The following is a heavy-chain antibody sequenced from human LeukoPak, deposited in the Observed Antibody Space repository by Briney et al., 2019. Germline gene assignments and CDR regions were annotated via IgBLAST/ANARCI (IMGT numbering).Heavy chain of an antibody. Sequence: SETLSLTCTVSGGSISSNSYYWGWIRQPPGRGLEWIGSIYYSGSTYYNPSLKSRVTISVDTSKNQFSLKLSSVTAADTAVYYCARRTPVVVPAANHYYYYYMDVWGKGTTVTVSS. CDR3: ARRTPVVVPAANHYYYYYMDV. D-gene: IGHD2-2*01. J-gene: IGHJ6*03. V-gene: IGHV4-39*01. CDR2: IYYSGST. CDR1: GGSISSNSYY.